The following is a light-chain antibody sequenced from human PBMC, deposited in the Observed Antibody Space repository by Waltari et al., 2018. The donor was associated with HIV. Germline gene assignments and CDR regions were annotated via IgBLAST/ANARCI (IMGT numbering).Light chain of an antibody. J-gene: IGKJ4*01. V-gene: IGKV1-5*03. CDR1: QSVSSW. Sequence: DVQMTQSPFTLSASVGDRVTITCRASQSVSSWLAWYQQKPGKPPKLLIYKASTLQSGVPSRFSGSGSGTDFALTISRLQAEDVAVYHCQQYLRSPPTFGGGTKVEIK. CDR3: QQYLRSPPT. CDR2: KAS.